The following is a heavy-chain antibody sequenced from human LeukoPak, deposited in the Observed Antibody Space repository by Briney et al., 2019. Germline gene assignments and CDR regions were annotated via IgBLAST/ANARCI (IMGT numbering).Heavy chain of an antibody. V-gene: IGHV1-69*05. CDR1: GGTFSSYA. CDR3: ARGRGGDGYSYDALDI. D-gene: IGHD5-24*01. CDR2: IIPIFGTA. Sequence: SVKVSCKASGGTFSSYAISWVRQAPGQGLEWMGGIIPIFGTANYAQKFQGRVTITTDESTSTAYMELSSLRSEDTAVYYCARGRGGDGYSYDALDIWGQGTMVTVSS. J-gene: IGHJ3*02.